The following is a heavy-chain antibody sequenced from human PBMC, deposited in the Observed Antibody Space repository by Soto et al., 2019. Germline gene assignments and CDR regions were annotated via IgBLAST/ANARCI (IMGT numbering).Heavy chain of an antibody. CDR3: STIEMAAVTGDY. CDR2: IKRKIDDETT. V-gene: IGHV3-15*07. CDR1: GFAFSNAW. Sequence: EVRLVESGGGFVKPGGSLRLSCTASGFAFSNAWMNWVRQAPGKGLEWVGRIKRKIDDETTDYAAPVKGRFTISRDDSKHTLYLQMNSLKTEDTAMYYCSTIEMAAVTGDYWGQGTLVTVSS. J-gene: IGHJ4*02. D-gene: IGHD3-10*01.